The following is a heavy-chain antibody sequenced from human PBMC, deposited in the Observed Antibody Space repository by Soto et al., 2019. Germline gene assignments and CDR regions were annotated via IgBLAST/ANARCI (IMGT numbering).Heavy chain of an antibody. CDR3: ARDYCSGGSCYHDAFDI. CDR1: GGSISSYY. J-gene: IGHJ3*02. CDR2: IYYSGST. Sequence: SETLSLTCTVSGGSISSYYWSWIRQPPGKGLEWIGYIYYSGSTNYNPSLKSRVTISVDTSKNQFSLKLSSVTAADTAVYYCARDYCSGGSCYHDAFDIWGQGTMVTVSS. D-gene: IGHD2-15*01. V-gene: IGHV4-59*01.